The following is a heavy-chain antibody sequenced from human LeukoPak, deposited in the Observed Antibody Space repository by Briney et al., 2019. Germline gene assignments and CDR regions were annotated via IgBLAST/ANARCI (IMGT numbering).Heavy chain of an antibody. CDR2: ISSSGSTI. CDR3: ARGVVPAANVDFGFDY. Sequence: GGSLRLSCAASGFTFSSYEMNWVRQATGKGLEWVSYISSSGSTIYYAGSVKGRFTISRDNAKNSLYLQMNSLRAEDTAVYYCARGVVPAANVDFGFDYWGQGTLVTVSS. D-gene: IGHD2-2*01. J-gene: IGHJ4*02. V-gene: IGHV3-48*03. CDR1: GFTFSSYE.